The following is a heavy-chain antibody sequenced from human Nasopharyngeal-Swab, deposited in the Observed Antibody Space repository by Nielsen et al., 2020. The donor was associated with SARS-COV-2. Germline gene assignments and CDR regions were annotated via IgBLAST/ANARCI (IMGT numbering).Heavy chain of an antibody. CDR1: GFTFSSYG. D-gene: IGHD1-26*01. CDR3: ARVPRGSGSYYPYYYGMDV. J-gene: IGHJ6*02. V-gene: IGHV3-33*01. CDR2: IWYDGSNK. Sequence: GGSLRLSCAASGFTFSSYGMHWVRQAPGKGLEWVAVIWYDGSNKYYADSVKGRFTTSRDNSKNTLYLQMNSLRAEDTAVYYCARVPRGSGSYYPYYYGMDVWGQGTTVTVSS.